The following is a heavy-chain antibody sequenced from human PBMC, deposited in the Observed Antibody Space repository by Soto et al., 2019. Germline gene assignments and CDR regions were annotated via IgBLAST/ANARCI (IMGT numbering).Heavy chain of an antibody. CDR1: GGSITSGYYY. Sequence: PSETLSLTCTVSGGSITSGYYYWSWIRQHPGKGLEWIGYTYYSGSIDYNPSLKSRVSISVDTSKNQFYLKLTSVTAADTAVYYCAREGDLGGGKWGYFDDWGQGSVVTVAS. CDR2: TYYSGSI. CDR3: AREGDLGGGKWGYFDD. V-gene: IGHV4-31*03. D-gene: IGHD3-16*01. J-gene: IGHJ4*02.